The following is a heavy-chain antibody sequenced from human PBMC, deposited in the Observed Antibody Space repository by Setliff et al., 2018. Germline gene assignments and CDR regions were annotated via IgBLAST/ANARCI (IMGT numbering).Heavy chain of an antibody. J-gene: IGHJ4*02. D-gene: IGHD3-3*01. CDR1: GGFIYDHY. CDR3: ARERQGGFLEWSPFDS. Sequence: SETLSLTCTVSGGFIYDHYWTWIRQPAGKGLQWIGRVYSDGETDYSPSLKSRVTISVDKSNNQFSLNLKSMTAADTALYFCARERQGGFLEWSPFDSWGQGIWVTVSS. V-gene: IGHV4-4*07. CDR2: VYSDGET.